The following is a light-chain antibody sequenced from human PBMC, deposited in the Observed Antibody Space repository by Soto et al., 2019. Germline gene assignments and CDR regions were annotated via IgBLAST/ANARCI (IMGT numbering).Light chain of an antibody. CDR2: SAS. V-gene: IGKV2-28*01. Sequence: DIVMTQSPVSLAVTPGEPASISCTSSQSLPYIDGYNYLDWYLQKPGQPPQLLIYSASNRASGVPDRFSGSGSGTDFTLKISRVEAEDVGVYFCMQARQTPFTFGPGTKVDIK. CDR1: QSLPYIDGYNY. J-gene: IGKJ3*01. CDR3: MQARQTPFT.